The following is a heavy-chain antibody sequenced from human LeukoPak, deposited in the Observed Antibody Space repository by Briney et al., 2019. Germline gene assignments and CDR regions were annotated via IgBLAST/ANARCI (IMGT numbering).Heavy chain of an antibody. CDR3: ARDQSVRLLQTSSTYFKHVFAI. V-gene: IGHV1-18*01. D-gene: IGHD6-13*01. Sequence: ASVKVSCKTSGYTFTNYGISWVRQAPGLGLEWMGWISPYNGNTNYAQKVKGRVTMTTDKSTSTAYMELRSLRFDHTAVYYCARDQSVRLLQTSSTYFKHVFAIWGQGSMVTVSS. CDR2: ISPYNGNT. CDR1: GYTFTNYG. J-gene: IGHJ3*02.